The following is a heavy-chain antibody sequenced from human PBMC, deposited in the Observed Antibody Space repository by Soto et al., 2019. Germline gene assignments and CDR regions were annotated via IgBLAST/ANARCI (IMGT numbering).Heavy chain of an antibody. V-gene: IGHV3-9*01. Sequence: EVQLVESGGGLVQPGRSLRLSCAASGFTFDDYAMHWVRQAPGKGLEWVSGISWNSGSIGYADYVKGRFTISRDNAKSSLYLQMNSLRAEDTALYYCAKDWDYDSSGDFDYWGQGTLVTVSS. CDR2: ISWNSGSI. J-gene: IGHJ4*02. CDR3: AKDWDYDSSGDFDY. CDR1: GFTFDDYA. D-gene: IGHD3-22*01.